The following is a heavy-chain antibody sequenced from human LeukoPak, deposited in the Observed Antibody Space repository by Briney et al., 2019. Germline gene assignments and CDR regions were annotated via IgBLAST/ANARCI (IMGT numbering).Heavy chain of an antibody. D-gene: IGHD4-17*01. V-gene: IGHV1-8*01. CDR3: ARGRYDYGDFHYYYYYMDV. CDR2: MNPNSGNT. CDR1: GYTFTSYD. Sequence: ASVKVSCKASGYTFTSYDINWVRQATGQGLEWMGWMNPNSGNTGYAQKFQGRVTMTRNTSISTTYMELSSLRSEDTAVYYCARGRYDYGDFHYYYYYMDVWGKGTTVTTSS. J-gene: IGHJ6*03.